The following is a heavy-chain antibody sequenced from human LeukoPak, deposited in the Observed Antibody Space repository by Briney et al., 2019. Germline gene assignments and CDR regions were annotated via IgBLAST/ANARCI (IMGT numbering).Heavy chain of an antibody. J-gene: IGHJ4*02. CDR3: AREDSSGYYNPFGY. CDR1: GFTFSSYG. V-gene: IGHV3-7*01. Sequence: GGSLRLSCAASGFTFSSYGMHWVRQAPGKGLEWVANIKQDGSEKYYVDSVKGRFTISRDNAKNSLYLQMNSLRAEDTAVYYCAREDSSGYYNPFGYWGQGTLVTVSS. CDR2: IKQDGSEK. D-gene: IGHD3-22*01.